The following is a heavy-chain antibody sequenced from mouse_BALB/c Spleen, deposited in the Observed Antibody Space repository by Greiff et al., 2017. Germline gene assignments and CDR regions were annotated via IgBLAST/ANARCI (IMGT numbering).Heavy chain of an antibody. D-gene: IGHD2-1*01. CDR2: INSNGGST. CDR3: ARDYYGNYEEAMDY. J-gene: IGHJ4*01. V-gene: IGHV5-6-3*01. CDR1: GFTFSSYG. Sequence: EVQLVESGGGLVQPGGSLKLSCAASGFTFSSYGMSWVRQTPDKRLELVATINSNGGSTYYPDSVKGRFTISRDNAKNTLYLQMSSLKSEDTAMYYCARDYYGNYEEAMDYWGQGTSVTVSS.